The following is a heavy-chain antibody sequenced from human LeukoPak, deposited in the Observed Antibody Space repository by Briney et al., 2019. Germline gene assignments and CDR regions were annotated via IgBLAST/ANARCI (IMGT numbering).Heavy chain of an antibody. CDR3: ARAIRYQLLSDY. J-gene: IGHJ4*02. V-gene: IGHV1-8*03. CDR1: GYTFSTYD. CDR2: MNPNSANT. Sequence: ASVKVSCKTSGYTFSTYDINWLRQAAGQGLEWMGWMNPNSANTGFAQKFQGRAAITRDTSTATACLELSSLTSEDTAVYYCARAIRYQLLSDYWGQGTLVTVSS. D-gene: IGHD2-2*01.